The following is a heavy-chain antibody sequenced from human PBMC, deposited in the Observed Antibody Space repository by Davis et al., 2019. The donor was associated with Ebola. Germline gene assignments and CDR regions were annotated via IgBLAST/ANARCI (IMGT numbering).Heavy chain of an antibody. CDR3: ARGYDFWSGYHR. D-gene: IGHD3-3*01. CDR2: ISSSSTI. Sequence: PGGSLRLSCAASGFTFSDYYMNWVRQAPGKGLEWVPSISSSSTIYYADSVKGRFTISRDNAKNSLYLQMNSLRAEDTAVYYCARGYDFWSGYHRWGQGTLVTVSS. CDR1: GFTFSDYY. J-gene: IGHJ4*02. V-gene: IGHV3-69-1*01.